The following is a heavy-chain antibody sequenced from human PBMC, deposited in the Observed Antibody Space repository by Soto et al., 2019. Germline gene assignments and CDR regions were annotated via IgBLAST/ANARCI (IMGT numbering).Heavy chain of an antibody. Sequence: SETLSLTCTVSGGSISSYYWSWIRQPPGKGLEWIGYIYYSGSTNYSPALRSRVTISADTSKNQFSLKLNAVTAADTAVYYCARDDSTGGFAFWGQGALVTVSS. J-gene: IGHJ1*01. D-gene: IGHD6-19*01. V-gene: IGHV4-59*01. CDR2: IYYSGST. CDR1: GGSISSYY. CDR3: ARDDSTGGFAF.